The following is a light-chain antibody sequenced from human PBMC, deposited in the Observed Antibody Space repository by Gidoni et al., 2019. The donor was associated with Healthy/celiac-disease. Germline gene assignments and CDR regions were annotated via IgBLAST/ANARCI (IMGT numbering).Light chain of an antibody. V-gene: IGKV1-39*01. J-gene: IGKJ1*01. CDR3: QQSSSTPPWT. Sequence: DTQMTQSPSSLSASVGDRVTITCRASQSISSYLNWYQQKPGKAPKLLIYAASSLQSGVPSRFSGSGSGTDFTLTISSLQPEDFATYYCQQSSSTPPWTFGQGTKVEIK. CDR2: AAS. CDR1: QSISSY.